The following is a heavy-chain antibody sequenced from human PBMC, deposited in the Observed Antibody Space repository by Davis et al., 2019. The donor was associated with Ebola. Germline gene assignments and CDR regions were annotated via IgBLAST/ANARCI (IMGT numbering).Heavy chain of an antibody. CDR1: GGTFSSYS. Sequence: AASVKVSCKASGGTFSSYSISWVRQAPGQGLEWMGRIIPMLGIGNYAQKFQGRVTITADKSTSTAYMELSSLRSEDTAVYYCAAAPVYDSSGYYRGDYFDYWGQGTLVTVSS. J-gene: IGHJ4*02. V-gene: IGHV1-69*02. CDR2: IIPMLGIG. D-gene: IGHD3-22*01. CDR3: AAAPVYDSSGYYRGDYFDY.